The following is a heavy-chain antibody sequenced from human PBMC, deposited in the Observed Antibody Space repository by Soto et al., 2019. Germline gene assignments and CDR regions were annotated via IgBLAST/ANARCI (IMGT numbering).Heavy chain of an antibody. V-gene: IGHV3-64D*08. J-gene: IGHJ4*02. D-gene: IGHD1-20*01. CDR2: ISSDGAGA. Sequence: EVQLVESGGGLVQPGESLRLSCSASGLTFSSYAGHWVRQAPGKGLEYVSGISSDGAGAYYADSVEGRFTISRDNAKNTLYLQMTGRRDVDTAVYYCVQAHHNSIVTPLDYWGQGIVVTVSS. CDR1: GLTFSSYA. CDR3: VQAHHNSIVTPLDY.